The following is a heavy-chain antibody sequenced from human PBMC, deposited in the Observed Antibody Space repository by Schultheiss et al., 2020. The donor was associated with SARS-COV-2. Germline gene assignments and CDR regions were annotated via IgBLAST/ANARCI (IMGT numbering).Heavy chain of an antibody. CDR2: IYYSGST. CDR1: GGSISSSSYY. J-gene: IGHJ6*02. V-gene: IGHV4-39*07. Sequence: SETLSLTCAVYGGSISSSSYYWGWIRQPPGKGLEWIGSIYYSGSTNYNPSLKSRVTISVDTSKNQFSLKLSSVTAADTAVYYCAREGGEGLGPYYYYGMDVWGQGTTVTVSS. D-gene: IGHD3/OR15-3a*01. CDR3: AREGGEGLGPYYYYGMDV.